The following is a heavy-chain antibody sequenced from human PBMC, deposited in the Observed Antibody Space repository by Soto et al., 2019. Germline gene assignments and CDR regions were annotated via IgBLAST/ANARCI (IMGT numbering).Heavy chain of an antibody. CDR2: ISGSGGST. V-gene: IGHV3-23*01. Sequence: EVQLLESGGGLVQPGGSLRLSCAASGFTFSSYAMSWVRQAPGKGLEWVSAISGSGGSTYYADSVKGRFTISRDNSKNTLYLQMNSLRAEDTAVYYCAKDPPNPYYYGDWFDPWGQGTLVTVSS. CDR1: GFTFSSYA. D-gene: IGHD3-10*01. CDR3: AKDPPNPYYYGDWFDP. J-gene: IGHJ5*02.